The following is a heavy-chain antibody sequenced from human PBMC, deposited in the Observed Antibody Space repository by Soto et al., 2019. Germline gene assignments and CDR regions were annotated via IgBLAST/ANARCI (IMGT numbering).Heavy chain of an antibody. Sequence: PSETLSLTCAVSGYSISSGHSWGWIRQPPGKGLEWIGSIFHTGSTYYNPSLKSRVTLSVDTSKNQFSLKLSSVTAADTAVYFCATLPRLDGMHVWGPGTTLTVSS. V-gene: IGHV4-38-2*01. J-gene: IGHJ6*02. CDR3: ATLPRLDGMHV. CDR1: GYSISSGHS. CDR2: IFHTGST. D-gene: IGHD6-25*01.